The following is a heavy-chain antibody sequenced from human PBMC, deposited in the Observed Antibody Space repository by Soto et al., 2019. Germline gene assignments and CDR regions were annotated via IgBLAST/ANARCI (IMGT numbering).Heavy chain of an antibody. Sequence: PSETLSLTCTVYGGSFSGYYWSWIRQPPGKGLEWIGEINHSGSTNYNPSLKSRVTISVDRSKSKFSLKLSSVTAADTAVYYGARRAVAGTDYFDYWGQGTLVTLSS. D-gene: IGHD6-19*01. CDR1: GGSFSGYY. CDR3: ARRAVAGTDYFDY. CDR2: INHSGST. J-gene: IGHJ4*02. V-gene: IGHV4-34*01.